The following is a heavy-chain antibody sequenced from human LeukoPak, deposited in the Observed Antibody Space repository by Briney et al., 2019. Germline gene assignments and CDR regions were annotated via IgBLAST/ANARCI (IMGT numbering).Heavy chain of an antibody. J-gene: IGHJ6*03. V-gene: IGHV1-2*02. CDR1: GYTFTSYT. D-gene: IGHD6-6*01. Sequence: ASVKVSCKASGYTFTSYTITWVRQAPGQGLEWMGWINPNSGGTNYAQKFQGRVTMTRDTSISTAYTELSRLRSDDTAVYYCARVKQLVRYYYYYYMDVWGKGTTVTVSS. CDR2: INPNSGGT. CDR3: ARVKQLVRYYYYYYMDV.